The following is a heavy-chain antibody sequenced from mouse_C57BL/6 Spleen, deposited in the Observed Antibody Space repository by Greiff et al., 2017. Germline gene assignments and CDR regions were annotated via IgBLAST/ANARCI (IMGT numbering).Heavy chain of an antibody. D-gene: IGHD1-1*02. CDR2: ISYDGSN. Sequence: EVQLVESGPGLVKPSQSLSLTCSVTGYSITSGYYWNWIRQLPGNKLEGMGDISYDGSNNYNPSLKNRISITRDTSNNQFFLKLNSVTTEDTATYYCARAGGCYSFDYWGQGTPVTVSA. CDR1: GYSITSGYY. J-gene: IGHJ4*01. CDR3: ARAGGCYSFDY. V-gene: IGHV3-6*01.